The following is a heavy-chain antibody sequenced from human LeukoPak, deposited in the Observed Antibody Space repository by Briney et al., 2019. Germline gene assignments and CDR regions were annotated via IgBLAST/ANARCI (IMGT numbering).Heavy chain of an antibody. CDR3: ASELPFFDY. J-gene: IGHJ4*02. Sequence: GRSLRLSFAASGFTCIIYSMNWVRQAPGKGQESVSYISSSSSTICYAASLKGRFTISRDNAKNSLYLQTNSLRAADTAVYYCASELPFFDYSGQGTLVTVSS. D-gene: IGHD2-15*01. CDR1: GFTCIIYS. V-gene: IGHV3-48*04. CDR2: ISSSSSTI.